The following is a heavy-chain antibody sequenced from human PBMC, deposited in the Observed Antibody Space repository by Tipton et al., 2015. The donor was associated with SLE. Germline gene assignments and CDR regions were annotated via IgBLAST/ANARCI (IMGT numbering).Heavy chain of an antibody. V-gene: IGHV3-7*01. J-gene: IGHJ4*02. Sequence: LSLTCTVSGDSISSPNCYWGWIRQSPGKGLEWVANIKEDGSEKNYADSVKGRFTISRDNAENSLYLQMNSLRSDDTAVYYCARDIDEYTYGLGGYWGQGALVTVS. CDR3: ARDIDEYTYGLGGY. CDR1: GDSISSPN. D-gene: IGHD5-18*01. CDR2: IKEDGSEK.